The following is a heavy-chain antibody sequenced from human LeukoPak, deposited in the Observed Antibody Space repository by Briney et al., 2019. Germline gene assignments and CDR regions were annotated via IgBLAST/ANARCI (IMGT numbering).Heavy chain of an antibody. CDR1: GFTFSIYG. D-gene: IGHD6-13*01. Sequence: GGSVRLSCAVSGFTFSIYGMSWVRQAPGKGLEWVSAISDSGDSTYYADSVKGRFTISRDNTKNSLYLQMNSLRAEDTAVYYCARGSQWNPGIAAAGNFDYWGQGTLVTVSS. CDR3: ARGSQWNPGIAAAGNFDY. CDR2: ISDSGDST. J-gene: IGHJ4*02. V-gene: IGHV3-23*01.